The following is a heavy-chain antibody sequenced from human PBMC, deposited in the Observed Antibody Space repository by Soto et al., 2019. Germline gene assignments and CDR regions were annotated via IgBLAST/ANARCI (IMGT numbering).Heavy chain of an antibody. V-gene: IGHV3-30*03. J-gene: IGHJ4*02. Sequence: QVQLVESGGGVVKRGRSLRLSCAASGFTVSSYGMHWVRQAPGKGLEWVAVISRDGGTKYYADSVKGRFTISRDNSGNTLFLEMNSLRGDDMAVYYCTGEVASGYWGQGTLVTVSS. CDR2: ISRDGGTK. CDR3: TGEVASGY. D-gene: IGHD2-8*02. CDR1: GFTVSSYG.